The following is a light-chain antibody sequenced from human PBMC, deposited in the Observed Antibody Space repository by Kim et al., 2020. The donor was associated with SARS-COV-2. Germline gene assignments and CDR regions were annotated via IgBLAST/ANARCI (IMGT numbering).Light chain of an antibody. CDR2: GAS. V-gene: IGKV3-20*01. CDR1: QSVSRSY. Sequence: LSPGETAPPSCRASQSVSRSYLAWYQLKPGQAPRLLIYGASSRATGIPDRFSGSGSGADFTLTISRLEPEDFAVYYCQQYASSLHTFGQGTKLEI. CDR3: QQYASSLHT. J-gene: IGKJ2*01.